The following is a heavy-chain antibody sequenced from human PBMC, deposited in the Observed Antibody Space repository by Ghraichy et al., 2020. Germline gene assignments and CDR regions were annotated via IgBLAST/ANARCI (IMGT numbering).Heavy chain of an antibody. V-gene: IGHV2-70*11. CDR3: ARMYIAVAAYGGYYFDY. CDR2: IDWDDDK. D-gene: IGHD6-19*01. J-gene: IGHJ4*02. CDR1: GFSLSTRGMC. Sequence: SGPTLVKPTQTLTLTCTFSGFSLSTRGMCVSWIRQPPGKALEWLARIDWDDDKYYSTSLKTRLTISKDTSKNQVVLTMTNMDPVDTATYYCARMYIAVAAYGGYYFDYWGQGTLVTVSS.